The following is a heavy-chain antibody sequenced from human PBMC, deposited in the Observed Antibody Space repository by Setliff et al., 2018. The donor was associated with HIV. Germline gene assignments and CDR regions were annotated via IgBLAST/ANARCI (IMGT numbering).Heavy chain of an antibody. V-gene: IGHV4-38-2*01. CDR3: ASSPAWRSDYGLHTFDY. J-gene: IGHJ4*02. Sequence: SETLSLTCGVSGYSISSDYCWGWIRQPPGKGLEWIGNMCHGGNNNYYNPSLKSRVTISVDTPKNQFSLKLSSVTAADTAVYYYASSPAWRSDYGLHTFDYWGQGTLVTVSS. CDR1: GYSISSDYC. D-gene: IGHD4-17*01. CDR2: MCHGGNNN.